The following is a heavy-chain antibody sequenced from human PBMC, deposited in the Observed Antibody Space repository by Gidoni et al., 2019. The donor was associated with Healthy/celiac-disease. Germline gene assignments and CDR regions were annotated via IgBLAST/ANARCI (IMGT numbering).Heavy chain of an antibody. CDR2: ISSSSSYI. CDR3: ARYQQQLVLYYYYYMDV. V-gene: IGHV3-21*01. D-gene: IGHD6-13*01. CDR1: GFTFSSYS. Sequence: EVQLLESGGGLVKPGGSLRLSCAASGFTFSSYSMNWVRQAPGTGLEWVSSISSSSSYIYYADSVTGRLTISRDNAKNSLSLQMNSLTAEDTAVYYCARYQQQLVLYYYYYMDVWGKGTTVTVSS. J-gene: IGHJ6*03.